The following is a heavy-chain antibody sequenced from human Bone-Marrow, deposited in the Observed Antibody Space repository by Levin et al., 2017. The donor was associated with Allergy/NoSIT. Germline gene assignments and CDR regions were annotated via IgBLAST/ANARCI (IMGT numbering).Heavy chain of an antibody. CDR2: IKQDGSEK. V-gene: IGHV3-7*04. CDR1: GFTFSSYW. CDR3: ARVGRFGNFFDY. Sequence: LSLTCAASGFTFSSYWMSWVRQAPGKGLEWVANIKQDGSEKYYVDSVKGRFTISRDNAKNSLYLQMNSLRAEDTAVYYCARVGRFGNFFDYWGQGTLVTVSS. D-gene: IGHD3-10*01. J-gene: IGHJ4*02.